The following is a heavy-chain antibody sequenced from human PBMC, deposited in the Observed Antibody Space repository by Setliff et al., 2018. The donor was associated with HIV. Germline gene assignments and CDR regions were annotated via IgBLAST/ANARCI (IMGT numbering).Heavy chain of an antibody. V-gene: IGHV4-39*02. J-gene: IGHJ4*02. CDR2: LSSKGQA. D-gene: IGHD3-3*01. CDR3: ARVFQSYFFDF. Sequence: SETLSLTCTVSGGSISRSTRHWAWIRQPPGKGLEWIGALSSKGQAYYNPSLKSRVAISIDKSKNTLYLQMNSLRTEDTAVYYCARVFQSYFFDFWGQGTLVTVSS. CDR1: GGSISRSTRH.